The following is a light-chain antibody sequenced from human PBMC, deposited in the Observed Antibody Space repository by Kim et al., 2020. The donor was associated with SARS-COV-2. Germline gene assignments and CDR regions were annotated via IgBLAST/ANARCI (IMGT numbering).Light chain of an antibody. V-gene: IGKV1-5*03. CDR1: QSISTW. CDR3: QHYNAHPWT. J-gene: IGKJ1*01. Sequence: DVHMTQSPATLSAAVGDRVTITCRASQSISTWVAWYQQKPGKAPNLLIYKASILESGVPSRFSGSASGTEFTLTITSLQPDDFGTYYCQHYNAHPWTFGQGTQVDIK. CDR2: KAS.